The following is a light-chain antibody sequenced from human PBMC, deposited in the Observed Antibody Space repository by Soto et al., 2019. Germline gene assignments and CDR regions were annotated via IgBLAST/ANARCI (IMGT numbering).Light chain of an antibody. CDR1: EWFSGKN. Sequence: EIVLTQSPGTLSLSPGDRVSLSCGASEWFSGKNLAWYQHKPGQSPRLLIYSSSIRASGVPDRFRGSGSGTVFTLTITRLEPEDLAVYYCQQYGTWITCGQGTRLETK. V-gene: IGKV3-20*01. J-gene: IGKJ5*01. CDR3: QQYGTWIT. CDR2: SSS.